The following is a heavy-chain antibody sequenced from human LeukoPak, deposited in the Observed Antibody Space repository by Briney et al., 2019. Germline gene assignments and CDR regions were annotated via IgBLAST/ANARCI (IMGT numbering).Heavy chain of an antibody. CDR2: ISYDGSNK. V-gene: IGHV3-30*01. J-gene: IGHJ4*02. Sequence: GGSLRLSCAASGFTFSSYAMHWVRQAPGKGLEWVAVISYDGSNKYYADSVKGRFTISRDNSKNTLYLQVNSLRAEDTAVYYCARDLGGYDFWSGSLDYWGQGTLVTVSS. CDR3: ARDLGGYDFWSGSLDY. CDR1: GFTFSSYA. D-gene: IGHD3-3*01.